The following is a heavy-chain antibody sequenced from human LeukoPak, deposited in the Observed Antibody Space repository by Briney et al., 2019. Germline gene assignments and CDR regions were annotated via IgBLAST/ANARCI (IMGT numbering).Heavy chain of an antibody. CDR3: AKGGDGYNYGSYFDY. CDR1: GFTFSSYW. CDR2: IKQDGSEK. J-gene: IGHJ4*02. Sequence: GGSLRLSCAASGFTFSSYWMSWVRQAPGKGLEWVANIKQDGSEKYYVDSVKGRFTISRDNAKNSLYLQMNSLRAEDTAVYYCAKGGDGYNYGSYFDYWGQGTLVTVSS. D-gene: IGHD5-24*01. V-gene: IGHV3-7*01.